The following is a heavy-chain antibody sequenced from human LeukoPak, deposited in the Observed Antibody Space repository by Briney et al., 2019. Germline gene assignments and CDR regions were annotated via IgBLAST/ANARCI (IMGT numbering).Heavy chain of an antibody. D-gene: IGHD2-2*01. Sequence: SEILSLTCAVYGGSFSGDYWTWIRQPPGKGLEWIGEINHSGSTNYNPSLKSRVTISGDTSKKQFSLQVSSMTAADTAVYYCASGGYCSSTSCFALYYYMDVWGKGTTVTVSS. CDR1: GGSFSGDY. J-gene: IGHJ6*03. V-gene: IGHV4-34*01. CDR2: INHSGST. CDR3: ASGGYCSSTSCFALYYYMDV.